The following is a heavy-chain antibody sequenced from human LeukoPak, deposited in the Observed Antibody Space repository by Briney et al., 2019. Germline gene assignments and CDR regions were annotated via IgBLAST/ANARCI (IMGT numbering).Heavy chain of an antibody. CDR2: IYYSGST. V-gene: IGHV4-59*06. CDR3: AREGSQEDV. D-gene: IGHD5-24*01. J-gene: IGHJ6*02. CDR1: GGSISSYY. Sequence: SETLSLTCTVSGGSISSYYWSWIRQPPGKGLEWIGYIYYSGSTYYNPSLKSRVTISVDTSKNQFSLKLSSVTAADTAVYYCAREGSQEDVWGQGTTVTVSS.